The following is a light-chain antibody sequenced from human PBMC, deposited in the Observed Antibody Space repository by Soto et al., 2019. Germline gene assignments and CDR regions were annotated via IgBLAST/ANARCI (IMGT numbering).Light chain of an antibody. Sequence: QSALTQPASLSGSPGQSITISCTGTSSDIGAYDYVSWFQQHPGKAPKLMISEVNNRPSGVSNRFSGSKSGNTAYLTISGLQVEDVAEYFCFSFTTTCTHVCGTETKAAVL. CDR1: SSDIGAYDY. CDR2: EVN. V-gene: IGLV2-14*01. J-gene: IGLJ1*01. CDR3: FSFTTTCTHV.